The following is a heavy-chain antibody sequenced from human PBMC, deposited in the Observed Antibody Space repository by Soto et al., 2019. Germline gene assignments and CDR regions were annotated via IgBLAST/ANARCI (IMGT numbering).Heavy chain of an antibody. CDR2: ISSSSNTI. Sequence: XXSLRLSYAASGFTFGSYSMHWVLQAPGKGLEWVSYISSSSNTIYYADSVKGRFTISRDNAKNSLYLQMNSLRAEDTAVYYCAREGEYNWFDPWGQGTLVTVSS. CDR3: AREGEYNWFDP. J-gene: IGHJ5*02. CDR1: GFTFGSYS. V-gene: IGHV3-48*01.